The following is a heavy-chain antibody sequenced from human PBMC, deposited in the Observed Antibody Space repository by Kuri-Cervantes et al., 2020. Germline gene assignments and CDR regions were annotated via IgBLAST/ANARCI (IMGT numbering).Heavy chain of an antibody. V-gene: IGHV3-9*01. Sequence: SLKISCAASGFTFDDYAMHWVRQAPGKGLEWVSGISWNSGSIGYADSVKGRFIISRDNAKNSLYLQMNSVRPEDTALYHCVKDPSYSSSSPFDYWGQGTLVTVSS. CDR2: ISWNSGSI. J-gene: IGHJ4*02. CDR3: VKDPSYSSSSPFDY. CDR1: GFTFDDYA. D-gene: IGHD6-6*01.